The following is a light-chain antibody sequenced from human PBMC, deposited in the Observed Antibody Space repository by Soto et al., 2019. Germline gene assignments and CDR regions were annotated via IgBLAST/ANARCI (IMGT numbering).Light chain of an antibody. Sequence: DIHMTQCRSSRSASVWYRFTITFLASQSIVTYLNWYLQKPGKAPKLLIYAASNLQSGVPSRFSGSGSGTDFTLTISSLQPEDFATYFCQQSYSTPRTFGQGTRLEI. V-gene: IGKV1-39*01. J-gene: IGKJ5*01. CDR3: QQSYSTPRT. CDR1: QSIVTY. CDR2: AAS.